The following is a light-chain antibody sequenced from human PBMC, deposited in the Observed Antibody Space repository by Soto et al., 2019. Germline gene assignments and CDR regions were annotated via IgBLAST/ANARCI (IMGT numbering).Light chain of an antibody. Sequence: QCSLTQPASVSGSRGQSITIACTGTISDVGAYNFVSWHQQHPGKAPKLMIYNVYDRPSGISYRFSGSKSGNTASLTISGLQGEDEADYYCSAYTVSRTYVFGTGTKVTVL. CDR3: SAYTVSRTYV. CDR2: NVY. CDR1: ISDVGAYNF. J-gene: IGLJ1*01. V-gene: IGLV2-14*03.